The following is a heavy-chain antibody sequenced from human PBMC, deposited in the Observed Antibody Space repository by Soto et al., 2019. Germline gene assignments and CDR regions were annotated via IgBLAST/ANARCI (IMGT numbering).Heavy chain of an antibody. CDR3: ARDGYYYDSSGYRTGPYNWFDP. D-gene: IGHD3-22*01. V-gene: IGHV1-69*13. J-gene: IGHJ5*02. CDR1: GGTFSSYA. CDR2: IIPIFGTA. Sequence: ASVKVSCKASGGTFSSYAISWVQQAPGQGLEWMGGIIPIFGTANYAQKFQGRVTITADESTSTAYMELSSLRSGDTAVYYCARDGYYYDSSGYRTGPYNWFDPWGQGTLVTVSS.